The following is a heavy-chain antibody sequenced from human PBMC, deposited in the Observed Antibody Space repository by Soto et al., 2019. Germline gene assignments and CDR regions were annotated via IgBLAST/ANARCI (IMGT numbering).Heavy chain of an antibody. Sequence: QMHLVESGGGVVQPGRSLTLSCAASGFTFTSYGIHWVRQAPGKGLEWVAVIWYDGSNNYYGDSVKGRFSISRDNSKNTVYLQMNSLRAEDTAVYYCARDRRFLEWLDYWGQGTLVSVSS. CDR1: GFTFTSYG. V-gene: IGHV3-33*01. CDR3: ARDRRFLEWLDY. D-gene: IGHD3-3*01. J-gene: IGHJ4*02. CDR2: IWYDGSNN.